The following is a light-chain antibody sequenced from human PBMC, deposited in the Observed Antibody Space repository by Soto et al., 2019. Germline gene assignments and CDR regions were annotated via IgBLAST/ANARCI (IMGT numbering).Light chain of an antibody. Sequence: EIVLTQSPGTLSLSPGERATLSCRASQSVTSNYLAWYQQKPGQAPRLLIYDASSRATGIPDRFSGSGSGTDFTLTISSLQSEDFAVYYCQQYSNWPPITFGQGTRLEI. CDR3: QQYSNWPPIT. J-gene: IGKJ5*01. V-gene: IGKV3D-20*02. CDR2: DAS. CDR1: QSVTSNY.